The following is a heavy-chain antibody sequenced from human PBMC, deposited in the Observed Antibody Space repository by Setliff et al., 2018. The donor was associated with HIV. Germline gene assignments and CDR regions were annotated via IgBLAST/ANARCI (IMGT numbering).Heavy chain of an antibody. D-gene: IGHD3-10*01. Sequence: PSETLSLTCSVSGGSISTYHWSWIRQPPGKGLEWIGYIYKSGSTNYSPSLKSRVTISPGTSKNQFSLDLTSVTAADTAVYYCARGGYGSGNAYYFADWGQGTLVTSPQ. V-gene: IGHV4-59*12. CDR1: GGSISTYH. CDR2: IYKSGST. J-gene: IGHJ4*02. CDR3: ARGGYGSGNAYYFAD.